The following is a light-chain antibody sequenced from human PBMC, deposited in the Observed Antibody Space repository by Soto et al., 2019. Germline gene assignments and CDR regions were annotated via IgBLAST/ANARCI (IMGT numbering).Light chain of an antibody. CDR1: QTISRN. V-gene: IGKV1-39*01. Sequence: DIQMTQSPSSLSASVGDRFTIPCRASQTISRNLNWYQQKPGTAPKLLIYAASNLQSGVPSRFSGSGSGTDFTLAISSLQPEDFATYYCQQSDSIPITFGQGTRLEI. CDR3: QQSDSIPIT. J-gene: IGKJ5*01. CDR2: AAS.